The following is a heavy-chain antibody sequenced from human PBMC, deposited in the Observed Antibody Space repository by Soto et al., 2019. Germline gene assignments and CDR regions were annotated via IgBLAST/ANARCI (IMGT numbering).Heavy chain of an antibody. CDR3: AKASVWYPYFDS. D-gene: IGHD6-13*01. Sequence: PGGSLRLSCAASEFSFDDYAMSWVRQAPGKGLEWISSITYTGVSTYYVDSVKGRFTISRDNSKDTLYLQVNSLRAEDTAIYYCAKASVWYPYFDSWGQGTLVTVSS. CDR1: EFSFDDYA. V-gene: IGHV3-23*01. CDR2: ITYTGVST. J-gene: IGHJ4*02.